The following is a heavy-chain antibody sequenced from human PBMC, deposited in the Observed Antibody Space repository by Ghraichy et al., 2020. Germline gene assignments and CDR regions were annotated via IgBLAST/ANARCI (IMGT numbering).Heavy chain of an antibody. J-gene: IGHJ4*02. CDR1: GFTFNRHA. CDR3: ARDWPDGSGVWGFDF. CDR2: ISSGGHDI. Sequence: GGSLRLSCVASGFTFNRHALNWVRQAPGKGPEWISFISSGGHDIFYADSVKGRFTTSRDNAGNSMSLQMNSLRDEDTAVYYCARDWPDGSGVWGFDFWGQGAPVTVSS. V-gene: IGHV3-48*02. D-gene: IGHD3-16*01.